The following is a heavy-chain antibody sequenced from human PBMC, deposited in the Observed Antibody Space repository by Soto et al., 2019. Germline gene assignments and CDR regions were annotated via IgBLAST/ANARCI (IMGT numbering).Heavy chain of an antibody. V-gene: IGHV3-33*01. J-gene: IGHJ4*02. Sequence: GGSLRLSCAASGFTFSSYGMHWVRQAPGKGLEWVAVIWCDGSNKYYADSVKGRFTISRDNSKNTLYLQMNSLRAEDTAVYYCAREGAAATKFTIDYWGQGTLVTVSS. CDR2: IWCDGSNK. CDR3: AREGAAATKFTIDY. CDR1: GFTFSSYG. D-gene: IGHD6-25*01.